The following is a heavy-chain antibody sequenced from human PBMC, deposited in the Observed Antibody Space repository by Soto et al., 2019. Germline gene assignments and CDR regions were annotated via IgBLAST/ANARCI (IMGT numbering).Heavy chain of an antibody. V-gene: IGHV3-23*01. CDR2: ISGSGDNT. CDR3: AKGGYYGSGSYYWFDP. D-gene: IGHD3-10*01. J-gene: IGHJ5*02. CDR1: GFTFNNYI. Sequence: DVQLLESGGGLIQPGGSLRLSCAASGFTFNNYIMTWVRQAPGKGLEWVSTISGSGDNTYYADSVKGRFTISRDSSKNTLYLQMNCLRAEDTALYYCAKGGYYGSGSYYWFDPWGQGTLVTVSS.